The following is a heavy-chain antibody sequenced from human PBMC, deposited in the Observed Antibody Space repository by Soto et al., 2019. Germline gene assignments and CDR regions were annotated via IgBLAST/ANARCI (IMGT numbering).Heavy chain of an antibody. V-gene: IGHV3-33*01. J-gene: IGHJ6*02. CDR2: IWYDGSNK. D-gene: IGHD1-20*01. Sequence: QVQLVESGGGVVQPGRSLRLSCAASGFTFSTYGMHWVRQAPGKGLEWVAVIWYDGSNKYYADSVKGRFTISRDNSKNTLYLQMNSLRAEDTAVYYCARCNWNYDYYYGMDVWGQGTTVTVSS. CDR3: ARCNWNYDYYYGMDV. CDR1: GFTFSTYG.